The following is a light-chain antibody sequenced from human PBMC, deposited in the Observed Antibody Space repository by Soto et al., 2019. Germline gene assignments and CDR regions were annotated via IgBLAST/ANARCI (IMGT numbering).Light chain of an antibody. J-gene: IGLJ1*01. CDR1: SSDVGSYNL. V-gene: IGLV2-23*01. CDR2: EGN. CDR3: CSYAGSSTFV. Sequence: QSVLTQPASVSGSPGQSITISCTGTSSDVGSYNLVSWYQQYPGKAPKLMIYEGNKRPSGVSNRFSGSKSGNTASLTISGLQAEDEADYYCCSYAGSSTFVLGTGTKVTVL.